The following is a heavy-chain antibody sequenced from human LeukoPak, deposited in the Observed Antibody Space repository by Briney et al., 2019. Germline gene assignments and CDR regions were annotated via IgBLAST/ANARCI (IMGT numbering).Heavy chain of an antibody. J-gene: IGHJ6*04. CDR3: AKDKEYSGFGPILSGYYYGMDV. CDR1: GFTFDDYA. CDR2: ISWDGGST. Sequence: GGSLRLSCAASGFTFDDYAMHWVSQAPGKGLEWVSLISWDGGSTYYADSVKGRFTISRGNSRHTLYLQMNSLGAEDTALYYCAKDKEYSGFGPILSGYYYGMDVWGKGTTVTVSS. D-gene: IGHD5-12*01. V-gene: IGHV3-43D*04.